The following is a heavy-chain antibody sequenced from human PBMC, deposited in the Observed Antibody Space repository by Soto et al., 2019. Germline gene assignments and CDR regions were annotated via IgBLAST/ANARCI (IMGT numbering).Heavy chain of an antibody. Sequence: MRLSCAASGFTFSSNGMHWVRQAPGKGLEWVAVIWYDGTNKYYADSVKGRFTISRDNSKNTLYLQMNSLRAEDTALYYCTRSTQYYYGMDVWGQGTTVTASS. CDR3: TRSTQYYYGMDV. CDR2: IWYDGTNK. V-gene: IGHV3-33*01. J-gene: IGHJ6*02. CDR1: GFTFSSNG.